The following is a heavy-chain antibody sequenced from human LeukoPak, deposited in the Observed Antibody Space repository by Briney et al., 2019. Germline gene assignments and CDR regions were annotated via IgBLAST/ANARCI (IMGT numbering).Heavy chain of an antibody. CDR2: ISAYNGNT. CDR3: ARGDHCSSTSCYGITVDYYYYYYGMDV. CDR1: GYTFTSYG. D-gene: IGHD2-2*01. V-gene: IGHV1-18*01. J-gene: IGHJ6*02. Sequence: ASVKVSCKASGYTFTSYGISWVRQAPGQGLEWMGWISAYNGNTNYAQKLQGRVTMTTDTSTSTAYMELRSLRSDDTAVYYCARGDHCSSTSCYGITVDYYYYYYGMDVWGQGTTVTVSS.